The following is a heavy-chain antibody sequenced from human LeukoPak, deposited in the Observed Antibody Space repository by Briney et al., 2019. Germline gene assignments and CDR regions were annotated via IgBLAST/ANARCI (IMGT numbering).Heavy chain of an antibody. V-gene: IGHV3-74*01. CDR3: ATQYYDFWSGIWGTNYYMDV. D-gene: IGHD3-3*01. CDR2: IKTDGSTT. CDR1: GFTFSSYW. J-gene: IGHJ6*03. Sequence: TGGPLRLSCAASGFTFSSYWMHWVRQAPGKGLVWVSRIKTDGSTTSYADSVKDRFTISRDNAKNTMYLQMNSLRVEDTAVYYCATQYYDFWSGIWGTNYYMDVWGKGTTVTVSS.